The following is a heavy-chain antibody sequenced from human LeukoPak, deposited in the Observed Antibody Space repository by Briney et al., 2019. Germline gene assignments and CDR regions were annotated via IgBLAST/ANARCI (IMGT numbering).Heavy chain of an antibody. V-gene: IGHV1-69*13. D-gene: IGHD3-10*01. CDR1: GGTFSSYA. CDR3: ARAGYYGSGSYYWDYYYYMDV. CDR2: IIPIFGTA. Sequence: ASVTVSCKASGGTFSSYAISWVRQAPGQGLEWMGGIIPIFGTANYAQKFQGRVTITADESTSTAYMELSSLRSEDTAVYYCARAGYYGSGSYYWDYYYYMDVWGKGTTVTVSS. J-gene: IGHJ6*03.